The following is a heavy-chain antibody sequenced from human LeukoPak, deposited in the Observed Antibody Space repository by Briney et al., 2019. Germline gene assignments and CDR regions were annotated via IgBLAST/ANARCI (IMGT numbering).Heavy chain of an antibody. D-gene: IGHD3-3*01. J-gene: IGHJ6*03. CDR1: GYSISSGYY. CDR2: IYHSGST. V-gene: IGHV4-38-2*01. CDR3: ARQSLYYDFWSALDYYMDV. Sequence: SETLSLTXAVSGYSISSGYYWGWIRQPPGKWLEWIGSIYHSGSTYYNPSLKSRVTISVDTSKNQFSLKLSSVTAADTAVYYCARQSLYYDFWSALDYYMDVWGKGTTVTVSS.